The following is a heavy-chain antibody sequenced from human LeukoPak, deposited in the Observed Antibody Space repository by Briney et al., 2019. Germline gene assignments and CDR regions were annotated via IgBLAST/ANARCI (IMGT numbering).Heavy chain of an antibody. CDR3: AKDIRSSPRPFDY. CDR2: ISKNGNHQ. D-gene: IGHD6-13*01. Sequence: GGSLRLSCVASGFTFSTYGMTWVRQAPGKGLEWVAGISKNGNHQSYADSVKGRFTISRDNSKNTLFLQMNSLRVEDTAVYYCAKDIRSSPRPFDYWGQGTLVTVSS. V-gene: IGHV3-30*18. CDR1: GFTFSTYG. J-gene: IGHJ4*02.